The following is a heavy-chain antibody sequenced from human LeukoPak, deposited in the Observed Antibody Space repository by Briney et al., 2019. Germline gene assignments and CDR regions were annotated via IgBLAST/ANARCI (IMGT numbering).Heavy chain of an antibody. Sequence: GGSLRLSCAASGFIVSSSYMSWVRQAPGKGLEWVSAMYSGGSTYYADSVKGRFTISRDNAKNSLYLQMNSLRAEDTAVYYCARLRYDFVWGSFDYWGQGTLVTVSS. V-gene: IGHV3-66*01. CDR3: ARLRYDFVWGSFDY. CDR2: MYSGGST. J-gene: IGHJ4*02. D-gene: IGHD3-16*01. CDR1: GFIVSSSY.